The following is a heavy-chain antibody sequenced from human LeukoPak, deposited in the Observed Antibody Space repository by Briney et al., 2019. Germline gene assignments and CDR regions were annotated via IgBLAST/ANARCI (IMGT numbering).Heavy chain of an antibody. J-gene: IGHJ3*02. CDR1: GGSISSYY. D-gene: IGHD3-10*01. CDR3: ASWGDYYGSGHRNAFDI. V-gene: IGHV4-59*01. CDR2: IYYSGST. Sequence: SETLSLTCTVSGGSISSYYWSWIRQPPGKGLEWIGYIYYSGSTNYNPSLKSRVTISVDTSKNQFSLKLSSVTAADTAVYYCASWGDYYGSGHRNAFDIWGQGAMVTVSS.